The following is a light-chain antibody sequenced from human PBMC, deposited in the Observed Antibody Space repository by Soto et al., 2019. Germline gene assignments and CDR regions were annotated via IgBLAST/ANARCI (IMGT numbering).Light chain of an antibody. CDR2: AAS. V-gene: IGKV1-6*01. CDR3: LQDYNYPWT. J-gene: IGKJ1*01. CDR1: QGIRND. Sequence: IQITHSASSLSAYVVDRVTITCRASQGIRNDLGWYQQKPGKAPKLLIYAASSLQSGVPSGFSGSGSGTDFTLTISSLQPEDFATYYCLQDYNYPWTFGQGTKVDNK.